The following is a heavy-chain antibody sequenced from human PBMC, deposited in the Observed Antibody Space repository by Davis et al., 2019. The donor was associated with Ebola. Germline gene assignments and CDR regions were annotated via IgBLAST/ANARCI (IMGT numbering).Heavy chain of an antibody. CDR3: ARGLFRGIINFDY. V-gene: IGHV3-13*01. D-gene: IGHD3-16*02. CDR2: IGNAGDT. J-gene: IGHJ4*02. CDR1: GFAFKNYD. Sequence: GESLKISCAASGFAFKNYDMFWVRQAPGQGLEWVSTIGNAGDTYYLDSVKGRFIISRDNSADYLYLQLNSLRAGDTAVYFCARGLFRGIINFDYWGQGTLVTVSS.